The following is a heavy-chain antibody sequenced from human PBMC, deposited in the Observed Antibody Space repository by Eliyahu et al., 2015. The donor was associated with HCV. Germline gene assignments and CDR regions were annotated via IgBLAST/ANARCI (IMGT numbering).Heavy chain of an antibody. D-gene: IGHD5-18*01. J-gene: IGHJ4*02. CDR1: GFTFXSYD. V-gene: IGHV3-13*01. Sequence: EVQLVESGGALVQPGGSLXLSCTASGFTFXSYDXHWVRQATGKGLEWVSAIGTAGDTYYPDSVKGRFTISRENAKNSLYLQMNSLRAGDTAVYYCARRGYSYGHFDYWGQGTLVTVSS. CDR2: IGTAGDT. CDR3: ARRGYSYGHFDY.